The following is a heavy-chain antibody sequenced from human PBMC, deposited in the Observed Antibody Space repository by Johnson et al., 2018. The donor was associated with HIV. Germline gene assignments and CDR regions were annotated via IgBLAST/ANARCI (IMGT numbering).Heavy chain of an antibody. J-gene: IGHJ3*02. CDR3: ARRGYSSSGGAFDI. V-gene: IGHV3-30*01. CDR2: K. D-gene: IGHD6-6*01. Sequence: KYYADSVKGRFTISRDNSKNTLYLQMNSLRAEDTAVYYCARRGYSSSGGAFDIWGQGTMVTVSS.